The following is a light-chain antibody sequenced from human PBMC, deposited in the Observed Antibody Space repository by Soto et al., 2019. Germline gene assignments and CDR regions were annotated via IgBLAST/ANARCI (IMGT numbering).Light chain of an antibody. CDR3: SSYGGSNILI. CDR1: SSDVGGHNY. J-gene: IGLJ2*01. V-gene: IGLV2-8*01. Sequence: QSALTQPPSASGSPGQSVTISCPGTSSDVGGHNYVSWYQQHPGKAPKLMIYEVSERPSGVPDRFSGSKSGNTASLTVSGLQAEDEGDYYCSSYGGSNILIFGGGTKLTVL. CDR2: EVS.